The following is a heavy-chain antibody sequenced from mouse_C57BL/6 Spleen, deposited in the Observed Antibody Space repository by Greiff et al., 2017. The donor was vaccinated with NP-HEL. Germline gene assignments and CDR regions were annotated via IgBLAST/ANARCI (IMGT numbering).Heavy chain of an antibody. CDR2: IYPGDGDT. CDR1: GYAFSSSW. D-gene: IGHD1-1*01. V-gene: IGHV1-82*01. Sequence: LQESGPELVKPGASVKISCKASGYAFSSSWMNWVKQRPGKGLEWIGRIYPGDGDTNYNGKFKGKGTLTADKSSSTAYMQLSSLTSEDSAVYFCARGADYYGSSRFAYWGQGTLVTVSA. J-gene: IGHJ3*01. CDR3: ARGADYYGSSRFAY.